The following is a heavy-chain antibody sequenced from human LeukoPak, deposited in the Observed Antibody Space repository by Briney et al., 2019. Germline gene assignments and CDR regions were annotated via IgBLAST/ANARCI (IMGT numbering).Heavy chain of an antibody. Sequence: ASVRVSFTASGYTFTSYAMHWVRQAPGQRPEWMGWINAGNGNKKYSQKFQGRVTITRDIHASTAYMELSTLRSEDTAVYYCARERGGPSSGSRGYFDLWGRGTLVTVSS. CDR1: GYTFTSYA. J-gene: IGHJ2*01. V-gene: IGHV1-3*01. CDR3: ARERGGPSSGSRGYFDL. D-gene: IGHD3-10*01. CDR2: INAGNGNK.